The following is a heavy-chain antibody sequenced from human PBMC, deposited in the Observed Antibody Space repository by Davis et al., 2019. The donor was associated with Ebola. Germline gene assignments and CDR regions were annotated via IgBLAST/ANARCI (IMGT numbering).Heavy chain of an antibody. V-gene: IGHV3-30*18. CDR1: DFTFSSYG. D-gene: IGHD2-2*01. J-gene: IGHJ6*02. CDR2: ISYDGRNK. CDR3: AKDEGYCSSTSCYSYYYGMDV. Sequence: GESLKISCAGSDFTFSSYGMHWVRQAPGRELEWVAVISYDGRNKYYADSVKGRFTISRDNSKNTLYLQMNSLRAEDTAVYYCAKDEGYCSSTSCYSYYYGMDVWGQGTTVTVSS.